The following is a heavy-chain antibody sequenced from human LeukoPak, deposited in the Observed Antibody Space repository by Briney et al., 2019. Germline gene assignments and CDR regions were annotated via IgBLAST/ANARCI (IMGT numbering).Heavy chain of an antibody. D-gene: IGHD6-13*01. CDR2: IRHDGSNK. Sequence: LGGSLRLSCAASGFTFRKYGMHWVRQAPGKGLEWVTFIRHDGSNKYYADSVKGRFTISRDNSKNTLYLQMNSLRAEDTAVYYCAKSMYSSSWYVDYWGQGTLVTVSS. CDR1: GFTFRKYG. J-gene: IGHJ4*02. V-gene: IGHV3-30*02. CDR3: AKSMYSSSWYVDY.